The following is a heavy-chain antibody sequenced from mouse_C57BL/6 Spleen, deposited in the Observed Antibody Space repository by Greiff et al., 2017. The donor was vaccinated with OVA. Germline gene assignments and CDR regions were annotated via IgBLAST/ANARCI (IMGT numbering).Heavy chain of an antibody. D-gene: IGHD1-1*01. Sequence: EVMLVESGGGLVQPGGSLSLSCAASGFTFTDYYMSWVRQPPGKALEWLGFIRNKANGYTTEYSASVKGRFTISRDNSQSILYLQMNALRAEDSATYYCARVGSSPYYAMDYWGQGTSVTVSS. CDR1: GFTFTDYY. J-gene: IGHJ4*01. V-gene: IGHV7-3*01. CDR2: IRNKANGYTT. CDR3: ARVGSSPYYAMDY.